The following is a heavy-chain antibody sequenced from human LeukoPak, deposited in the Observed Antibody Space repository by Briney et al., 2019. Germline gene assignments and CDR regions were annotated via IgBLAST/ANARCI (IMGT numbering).Heavy chain of an antibody. J-gene: IGHJ4*02. V-gene: IGHV3-74*01. CDR1: RFTLSSYS. Sequence: GGSLRLSCAASRFTLSSYSIHWLRQVPGMGLVWVSRINGDGSSTGYADSVRGRFTISRDNAQNTLYLQMNSLRAEDTAVYYCARGGRVGGLDYWGQGTLVTVSS. CDR3: ARGGRVGGLDY. D-gene: IGHD2-15*01. CDR2: INGDGSST.